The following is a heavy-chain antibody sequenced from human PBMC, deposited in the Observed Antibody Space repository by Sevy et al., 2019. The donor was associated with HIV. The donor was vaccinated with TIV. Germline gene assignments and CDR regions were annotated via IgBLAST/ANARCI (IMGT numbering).Heavy chain of an antibody. CDR2: INHSGST. CDR1: GGSFSGYY. V-gene: IGHV4-34*01. CDR3: ARGLYDSSGQSDY. J-gene: IGHJ4*02. Sequence: SETLSLTCAVYGGSFSGYYWSWIRQPPGKGLEWIGEINHSGSTNYNPSLKSRVTISVDTSKNQLSLKLSSVTAADTAVYYCARGLYDSSGQSDYWGQGTLVTVSS. D-gene: IGHD3-22*01.